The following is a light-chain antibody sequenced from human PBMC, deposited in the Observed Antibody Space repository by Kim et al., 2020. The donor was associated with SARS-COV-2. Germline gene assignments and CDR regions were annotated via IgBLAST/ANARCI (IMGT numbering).Light chain of an antibody. CDR1: SSDVGSDNL. CDR3: CSDEGKDVV. Sequence: PGQSVPLSCPGTSSDVGSDNLVSWYQQHPEKAPKLMIHEGNKRPSGVSNRFSGAKSGNTASLTSSGLQAEDEADYYYCSDEGKDVVFGGGTQLTV. CDR2: EGN. V-gene: IGLV2-23*01. J-gene: IGLJ2*01.